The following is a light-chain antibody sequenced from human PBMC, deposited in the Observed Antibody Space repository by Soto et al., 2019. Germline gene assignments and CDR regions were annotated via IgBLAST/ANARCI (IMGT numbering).Light chain of an antibody. Sequence: EIVLTQSPGTLSLSPGERATLSCRASQSVSSSYLAWYQQKPGQAPRLLIYGASSRATGIPDSFSGSGSGTDFTLTISRLEPEDFAVYYCQQYGSSPTWTLGQGTKVDIK. CDR3: QQYGSSPTWT. CDR1: QSVSSSY. V-gene: IGKV3-20*01. CDR2: GAS. J-gene: IGKJ1*01.